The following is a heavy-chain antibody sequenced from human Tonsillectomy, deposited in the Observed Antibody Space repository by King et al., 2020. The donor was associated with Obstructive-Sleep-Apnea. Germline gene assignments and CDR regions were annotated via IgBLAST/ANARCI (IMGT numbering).Heavy chain of an antibody. CDR1: GGSISSYY. CDR2: IYYSGST. CDR3: ARVDILTGYYFDY. V-gene: IGHV4-59*01. J-gene: IGHJ4*02. Sequence: QLQESGPGLVKPSETLSLTCTVSGGSISSYYWSWIRQPPGKGLEWMGYIYYSGSTNYNPSLKSRVTISVDTSKNQFSLKLSSVTAADTAVYYCARVDILTGYYFDYWGQGTLVTVSS. D-gene: IGHD3-9*01.